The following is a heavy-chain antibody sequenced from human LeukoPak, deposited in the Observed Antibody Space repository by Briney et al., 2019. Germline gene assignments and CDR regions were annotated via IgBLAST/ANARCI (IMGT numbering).Heavy chain of an antibody. CDR2: INAGNGNT. D-gene: IGHD1-26*01. V-gene: IGHV1-3*03. CDR3: AREIDTYSGSYFNY. Sequence: ASVKVSCKASGYTFTGYYMHWVRQAPGQRLEWMGWINAGNGNTKYSQEFQGRVTITRDTSASTAYMELSSLRSEDMAVYYCAREIDTYSGSYFNYWGQGTLVTVSS. J-gene: IGHJ4*02. CDR1: GYTFTGYY.